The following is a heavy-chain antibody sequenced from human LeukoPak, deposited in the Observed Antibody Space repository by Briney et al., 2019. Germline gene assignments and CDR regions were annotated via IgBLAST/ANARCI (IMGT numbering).Heavy chain of an antibody. CDR1: GFTFSSCE. CDR3: ARGPTYRSGLL. CDR2: ISSSGSTI. D-gene: IGHD3-22*01. Sequence: GGSLRLSCAASGFTFSSCEMNWVRQAPGKGLEWVSYISSSGSTIYYADSMKGRFTISRDNAKNSLDLQMNSLRDEDTAVYYCARGPTYRSGLLWGQGTLVTVSS. V-gene: IGHV3-48*03. J-gene: IGHJ4*02.